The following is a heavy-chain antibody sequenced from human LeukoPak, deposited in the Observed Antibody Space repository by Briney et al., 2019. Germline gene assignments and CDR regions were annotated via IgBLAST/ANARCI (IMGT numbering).Heavy chain of an antibody. Sequence: GRSLGLSCAASGFTFSSYGMHWVRQAPGKGLEWVAVISYDGSNKYYADSVKGRFTIFRDNSKNTLYLQMNSLRAEDTAVYYCARYQVIRADDAFDIWGQGTMVTVSS. CDR3: ARYQVIRADDAFDI. V-gene: IGHV3-30*03. CDR1: GFTFSSYG. J-gene: IGHJ3*02. CDR2: ISYDGSNK. D-gene: IGHD2-2*01.